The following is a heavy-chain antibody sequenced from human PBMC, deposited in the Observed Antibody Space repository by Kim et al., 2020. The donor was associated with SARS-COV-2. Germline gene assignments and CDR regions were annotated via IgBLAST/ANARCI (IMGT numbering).Heavy chain of an antibody. D-gene: IGHD2-2*01. Sequence: HDPSLKSRVTMSVDTSKNQFSLKLSSVTAADTAVYYCARGCSTSCSVIFDYWGQGTLVTVSS. J-gene: IGHJ4*02. V-gene: IGHV4-4*07. CDR3: ARGCSTSCSVIFDY.